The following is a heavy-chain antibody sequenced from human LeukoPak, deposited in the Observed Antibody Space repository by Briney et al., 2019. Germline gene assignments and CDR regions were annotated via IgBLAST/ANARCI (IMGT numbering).Heavy chain of an antibody. J-gene: IGHJ4*02. CDR2: ISGSGGST. Sequence: GGTLRLSCAASGFTFSSYGMSWVRQAPGKGLEWVSAISGSGGSTYYADSVKGRFTISRDNSKNTLSLQMNSLRAEDTAVYYCAKRPIVVVTAIRHFDYWGQGTLVTVSS. D-gene: IGHD2-21*02. CDR3: AKRPIVVVTAIRHFDY. CDR1: GFTFSSYG. V-gene: IGHV3-23*01.